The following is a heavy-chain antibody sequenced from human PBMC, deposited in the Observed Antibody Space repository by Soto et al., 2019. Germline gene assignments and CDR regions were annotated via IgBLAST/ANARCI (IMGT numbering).Heavy chain of an antibody. CDR3: AREAIIVIAAPEYYFDY. CDR1: GFDVSNTD. V-gene: IGHV3-66*01. D-gene: IGHD3-22*01. J-gene: IGHJ4*02. Sequence: EVQLLESGGGLVQRGGSLRLSCAASGFDVSNTDMSWVRQAPGKGLEWVSVIYSGGYTNYADSVKGRFIVSRDSPKNTLYLQMDSLRAEDTAVYYCAREAIIVIAAPEYYFDYWGQGTLVTVSS. CDR2: IYSGGYT.